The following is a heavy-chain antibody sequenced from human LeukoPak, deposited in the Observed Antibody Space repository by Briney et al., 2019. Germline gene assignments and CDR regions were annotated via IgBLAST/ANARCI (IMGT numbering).Heavy chain of an antibody. D-gene: IGHD6-19*01. CDR2: IYYSGST. J-gene: IGHJ4*02. Sequence: PSETLSLTCTVSGGSISSYYWSWIRQPPGKGLEWIGYIYYSGSTNYNPSLKSRVTISVDTSKNQFSLKLSSVTAADTAVYYCARSPSYSSGSDYWGQGTLVTVSS. CDR1: GGSISSYY. CDR3: ARSPSYSSGSDY. V-gene: IGHV4-59*01.